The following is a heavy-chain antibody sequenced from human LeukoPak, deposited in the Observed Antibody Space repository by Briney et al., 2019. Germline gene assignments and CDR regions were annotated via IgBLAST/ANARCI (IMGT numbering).Heavy chain of an antibody. CDR3: ARIGLLWFGGTYGMDV. Sequence: SETLSLTCTVPGGSISSYYWSWIRQPAGKGLEWIGRIYTSGSTNYNPSLKSRVTMSVDTSKNQFSLKLSSVTVADTAVYYCARIGLLWFGGTYGMDVWGQGTTVTVSS. J-gene: IGHJ6*02. V-gene: IGHV4-4*07. CDR1: GGSISSYY. CDR2: IYTSGST. D-gene: IGHD3-10*01.